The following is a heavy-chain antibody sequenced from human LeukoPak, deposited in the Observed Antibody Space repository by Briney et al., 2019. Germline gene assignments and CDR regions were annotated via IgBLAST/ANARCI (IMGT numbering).Heavy chain of an antibody. D-gene: IGHD2-15*01. CDR3: ARGGPSSAQRGGSCYGYYYYYYGMDV. V-gene: IGHV4-34*01. J-gene: IGHJ6*02. CDR1: GGSFSGYY. Sequence: SEALSLTCAVYGGSFSGYYWRWIRQAPGKGLEWIGVINHSGSTNYNPSLKSQLTISVDTSKDQFSLKLSSVTAADTAVYYCARGGPSSAQRGGSCYGYYYYYYGMDVWGQGTTVTVSS. CDR2: INHSGST.